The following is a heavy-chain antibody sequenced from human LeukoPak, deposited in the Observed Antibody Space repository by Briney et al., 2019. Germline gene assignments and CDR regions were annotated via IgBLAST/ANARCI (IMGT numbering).Heavy chain of an antibody. V-gene: IGHV4-59*01. J-gene: IGHJ6*02. D-gene: IGHD4-17*01. CDR1: GGSISSYY. Sequence: SETLSLTCTVSGGSISSYYWSWLRQPPGKGLEWIGYIYYSGSTNYNPSLKSRVTISVDTSKNQFSLKLSSVTAADTAVYYCAKGTVSFPYYYYGMDVWGQGTTVTVSS. CDR3: AKGTVSFPYYYYGMDV. CDR2: IYYSGST.